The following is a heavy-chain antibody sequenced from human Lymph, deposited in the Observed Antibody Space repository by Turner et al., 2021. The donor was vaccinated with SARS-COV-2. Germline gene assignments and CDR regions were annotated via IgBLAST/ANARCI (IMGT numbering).Heavy chain of an antibody. CDR1: GWSFSGYY. J-gene: IGHJ2*01. Sequence: QVQLQQWGAGLLTPSESLSLTCAVYGWSFSGYYWSWIRQPPGKGVEWIGEINHSGSTNNNPSIKSRVTKSEEKNKKKYSLKLSAVTAADTAVYYCARVWVRWWYFDLWGRGTLVTVSS. CDR3: ARVWVRWWYFDL. V-gene: IGHV4-34*01. CDR2: INHSGST. D-gene: IGHD7-27*01.